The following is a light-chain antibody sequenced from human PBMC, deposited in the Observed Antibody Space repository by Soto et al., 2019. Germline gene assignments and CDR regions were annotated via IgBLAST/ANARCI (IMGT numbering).Light chain of an antibody. Sequence: EMVLTQSPATLSLSPGERATLSCRASQNISRSLAWYQQKPGQAPRLLIYGASTRATGVPARFSGSGSGTDFTLTISSLEPEDFAVYYCHQRSNWPPDTFGQGTRLEIK. CDR2: GAS. V-gene: IGKV3-11*01. J-gene: IGKJ5*01. CDR3: HQRSNWPPDT. CDR1: QNISRS.